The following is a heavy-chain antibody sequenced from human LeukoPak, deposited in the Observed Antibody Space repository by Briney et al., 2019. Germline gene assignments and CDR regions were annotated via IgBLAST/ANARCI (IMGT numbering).Heavy chain of an antibody. CDR2: INTNTGNP. J-gene: IGHJ4*02. CDR1: GYTFNTYA. V-gene: IGHV7-4-1*02. Sequence: ASVKVSCKASGYTFNTYAMSWVRQAPGQGLEWMGWINTNTGNPTYAQGFTGRFVFSLDTSVSTAYLQISSLKAEDTAVYYCARRDYDILTGYNHFDYWGQGTLVTVSS. CDR3: ARRDYDILTGYNHFDY. D-gene: IGHD3-9*01.